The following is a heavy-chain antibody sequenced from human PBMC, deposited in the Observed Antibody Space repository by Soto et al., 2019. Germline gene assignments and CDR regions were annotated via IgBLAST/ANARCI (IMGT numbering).Heavy chain of an antibody. Sequence: QVQLVQSGAEVKKPGASVKVSCKASGYTFASDDINWVRQATGQGLEWMGWMNPNNNNTGYAQRFQGRVTMTRNTSISTAYMQLSSLGSEDTAVHYCARGPHPYFNDYWGQGTPVIVSS. CDR1: GYTFASDD. D-gene: IGHD2-8*01. CDR2: MNPNNNNT. V-gene: IGHV1-8*01. J-gene: IGHJ4*02. CDR3: ARGPHPYFNDY.